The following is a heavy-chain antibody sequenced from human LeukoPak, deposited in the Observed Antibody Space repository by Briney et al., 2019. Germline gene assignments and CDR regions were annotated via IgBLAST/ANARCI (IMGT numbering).Heavy chain of an antibody. CDR1: GYTFTSYD. D-gene: IGHD2-2*01. CDR3: ARGDTSYQLRWNGIFNWFDP. V-gene: IGHV1-8*01. CDR2: MNPNSGNT. J-gene: IGHJ5*02. Sequence: ASVKVSCKASGYTFTSYDINWVRQATGQGLEWMGWMNPNSGNTGYAQKFQGRVTMTRNTSISTAYMELSSLRSEDTAVYYCARGDTSYQLRWNGIFNWFDPWGQGTLVTVSS.